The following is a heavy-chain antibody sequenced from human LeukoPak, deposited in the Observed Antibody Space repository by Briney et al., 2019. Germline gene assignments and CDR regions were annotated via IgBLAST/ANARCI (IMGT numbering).Heavy chain of an antibody. D-gene: IGHD6-13*01. CDR1: GFTVSSNY. Sequence: GGSLRLSCAASGFTVSSNYMSWVRQAPGKGLEWVSVIYSGGSTYYADSVKGRFTISRDNSKNTLYLQMNSLRAEDTPVYYCARSTAVGLNYLDCWSQGTLVTVS. CDR3: ARSTAVGLNYLDC. CDR2: IYSGGST. V-gene: IGHV3-53*01. J-gene: IGHJ4*02.